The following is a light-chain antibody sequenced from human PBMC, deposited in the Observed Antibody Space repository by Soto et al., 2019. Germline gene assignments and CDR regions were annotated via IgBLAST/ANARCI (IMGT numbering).Light chain of an antibody. CDR3: LQDHNYPLT. J-gene: IGKJ1*01. V-gene: IGKV1-6*01. CDR1: QGIRND. CDR2: AAS. Sequence: AIQMTQSPSSLSASVGGRVTITCRASQGIRNDLGWYQQKPGKAPKLLIYAASSSQSGVPSRFSGTGSGTDFTLTISSLQPEDFATYYCLQDHNYPLTFGQGTKVEIK.